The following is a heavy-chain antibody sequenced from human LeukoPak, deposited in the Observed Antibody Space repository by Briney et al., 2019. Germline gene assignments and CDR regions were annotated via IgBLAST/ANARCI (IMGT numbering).Heavy chain of an antibody. J-gene: IGHJ4*02. CDR2: ISSSSSYI. CDR1: GFTFSSYS. Sequence: GGSLRLSCAASGFTFSSYSMHWVRQSPGKGLEWVSSISSSSSYIYYTDSLKGRFTISRDNAKKSLYLQMNSLRAEDTAVYYCARERQQLDVFDYWGQGTLVTVSS. CDR3: ARERQQLDVFDY. D-gene: IGHD6-13*01. V-gene: IGHV3-21*01.